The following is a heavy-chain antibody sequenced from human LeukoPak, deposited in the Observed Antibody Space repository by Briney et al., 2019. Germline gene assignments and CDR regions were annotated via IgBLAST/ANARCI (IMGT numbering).Heavy chain of an antibody. D-gene: IGHD3-22*01. V-gene: IGHV4-38-2*01. CDR1: GYSISSGYY. CDR2: IYHSGST. CDR3: ARSDPLYYYDSSGYYSDY. J-gene: IGHJ4*02. Sequence: PSQTLSLTCAVSGYSISSGYYWGWIRQPPGKGLEWIGSIYHSGSTYYNPSLKSRVTISVDTSKNQFSLKLSPVTAADPAVYYCARSDPLYYYDSSGYYSDYWGQGTLVTVSS.